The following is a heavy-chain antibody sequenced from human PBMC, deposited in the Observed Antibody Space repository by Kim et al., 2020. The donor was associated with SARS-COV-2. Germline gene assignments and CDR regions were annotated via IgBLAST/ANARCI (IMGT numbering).Heavy chain of an antibody. D-gene: IGHD6-6*01. J-gene: IGHJ4*02. CDR3: ARRGRARYFDS. Sequence: TSYNPSLKSRVTMSVDTSKSQFSLNLTSVTAADTAVYFCARRGRARYFDSWGQGALVTVSS. CDR2: T. V-gene: IGHV4-39*01.